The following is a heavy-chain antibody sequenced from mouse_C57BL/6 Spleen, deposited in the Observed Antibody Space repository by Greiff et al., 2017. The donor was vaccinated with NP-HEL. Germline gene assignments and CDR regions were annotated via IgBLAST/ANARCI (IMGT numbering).Heavy chain of an antibody. CDR2: IYPGDGGT. CDR3: AVGGGYYGSSTHGYFDV. Sequence: QVQLQQSGPELVKPGASVKISCKASGYAFSSSWMNWVKQRPGKGLEWIGRIYPGDGGTNYNGKFKGKATLTADKSSSTAYMQLSSLTSEDCAVYFCAVGGGYYGSSTHGYFDVWGTGTTVTVSS. V-gene: IGHV1-82*01. J-gene: IGHJ1*03. D-gene: IGHD1-1*01. CDR1: GYAFSSSW.